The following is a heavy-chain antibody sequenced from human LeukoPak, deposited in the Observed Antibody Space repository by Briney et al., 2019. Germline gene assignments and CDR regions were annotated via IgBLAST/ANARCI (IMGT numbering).Heavy chain of an antibody. J-gene: IGHJ4*02. CDR1: GGTFSSYG. D-gene: IGHD3-22*01. CDR3: AKTITYHYDNSAYPSFDY. CDR2: IIPIFATA. V-gene: IGHV1-69*05. Sequence: GSSVKVSCRASGGTFSSYGISWVRQAPGQGLEWMGTIIPIFATANYAQKFQGRVTITTDESTSTAYMELSSLRSEDTAVYYCAKTITYHYDNSAYPSFDYWGQGTLVTVSS.